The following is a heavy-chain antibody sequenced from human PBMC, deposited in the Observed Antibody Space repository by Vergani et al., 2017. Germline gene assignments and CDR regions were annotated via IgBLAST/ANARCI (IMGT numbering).Heavy chain of an antibody. V-gene: IGHV4-38-2*02. D-gene: IGHD2-8*01. CDR2: IYHSGST. CDR1: GYSISSGYY. CDR3: ARAGRGLYLTDV. Sequence: QVQLQESGPGLVKPSETLSLTCTVSGYSISSGYYWGWIRQPPGKGLEWIGSIYHSGSTYYNPSLKSRVTISVDTSKNQFSLKLSSVTAADTAVYYCARAGRGLYLTDVWGKGTTVTVSS. J-gene: IGHJ6*04.